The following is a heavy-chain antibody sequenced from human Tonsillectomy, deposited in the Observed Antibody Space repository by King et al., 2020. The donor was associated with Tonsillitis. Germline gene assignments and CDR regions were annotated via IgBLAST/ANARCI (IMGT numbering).Heavy chain of an antibody. CDR3: AILSISGRYDSSGYYVDLWYFVL. J-gene: IGHJ2*01. Sequence: QLVQSGAEVKKPGESLRISCKGSGYSFTSYWISWVRQMPGKGLEWMGRIDPSDSYTNYSPSFQGHVTISADKSISTAYLQWSSLKASETAMYYCAILSISGRYDSSGYYVDLWYFVLWGRGTLVTVSS. CDR2: IDPSDSYT. V-gene: IGHV5-10-1*03. CDR1: GYSFTSYW. D-gene: IGHD3-22*01.